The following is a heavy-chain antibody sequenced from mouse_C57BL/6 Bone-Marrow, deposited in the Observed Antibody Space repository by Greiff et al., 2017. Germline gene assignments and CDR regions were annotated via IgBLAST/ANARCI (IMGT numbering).Heavy chain of an antibody. CDR2: IYPRSGNT. V-gene: IGHV1-81*01. D-gene: IGHD1-1*01. CDR3: ARRGDYYGSSSVFDY. CDR1: GYTFTSYG. Sequence: VQLVESGAELARPGASVKLSCKASGYTFTSYGISWVKQRTGQGLEWIGEIYPRSGNTYYNEKFKGKATLTADKSSSTAYMELRSLTSEDSAVYFCARRGDYYGSSSVFDYWGQGTTLTVSS. J-gene: IGHJ2*01.